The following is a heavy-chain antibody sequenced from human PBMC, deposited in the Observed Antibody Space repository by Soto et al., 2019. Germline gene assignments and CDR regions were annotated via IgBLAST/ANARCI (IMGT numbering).Heavy chain of an antibody. CDR1: GGTFSSYA. CDR3: ARGEYCSSTSCYPAFNWFDP. CDR2: IIPILGIA. D-gene: IGHD2-2*01. V-gene: IGHV1-69*10. Sequence: ASVKVSCKASGGTFSSYAISWVRPAPGQGLEWMGGIIPILGIANYAQKFQGRVTITADKSTSTAYMELSSLRSEDTAVYYCARGEYCSSTSCYPAFNWFDPWGQGTLVTVSS. J-gene: IGHJ5*02.